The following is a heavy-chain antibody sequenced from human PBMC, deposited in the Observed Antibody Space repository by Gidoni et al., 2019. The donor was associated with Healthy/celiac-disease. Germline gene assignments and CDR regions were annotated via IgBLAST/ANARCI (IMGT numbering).Heavy chain of an antibody. Sequence: QLQLQESGPGLVKPSETLSLTCTVSGGSISSSSYYWGWIRQPPGKGLEWIGSIYYSGSTYYNPSLKSRVTISVDTSKNQFSLKLSSVTAADTAVYYCARVFKGRNWFDPWGQGTLVTVSS. CDR3: ARVFKGRNWFDP. V-gene: IGHV4-39*07. CDR2: IYYSGST. J-gene: IGHJ5*02. CDR1: GGSISSSSYY.